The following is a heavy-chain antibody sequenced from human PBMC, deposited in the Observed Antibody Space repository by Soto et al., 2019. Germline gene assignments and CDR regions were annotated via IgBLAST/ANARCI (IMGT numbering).Heavy chain of an antibody. Sequence: SVKVSCKASGGTFSSYTISWVRQAPGQGLEWMGRIIPILGIANYAQKFQGRVTITADKSTSTAYMELSSLRSEDTAVYYCARDLEAIFGNYYYMDVWGKGTTVTVSS. CDR1: GGTFSSYT. J-gene: IGHJ6*03. CDR2: IIPILGIA. D-gene: IGHD3-3*01. CDR3: ARDLEAIFGNYYYMDV. V-gene: IGHV1-69*04.